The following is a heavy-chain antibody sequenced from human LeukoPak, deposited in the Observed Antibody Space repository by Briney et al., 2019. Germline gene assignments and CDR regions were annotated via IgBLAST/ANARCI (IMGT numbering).Heavy chain of an antibody. J-gene: IGHJ4*02. Sequence: GGSLRLSCAASGFTFSNFWMSWVRQAPGKGLEWVANIKQDGSEKYYVDSVKGRFTISRDNAKSSLYLQMNSLRAEDTAVYYCARDRGSSSDYWGQGALVTVSS. V-gene: IGHV3-7*01. CDR2: IKQDGSEK. D-gene: IGHD6-6*01. CDR1: GFTFSNFW. CDR3: ARDRGSSSDY.